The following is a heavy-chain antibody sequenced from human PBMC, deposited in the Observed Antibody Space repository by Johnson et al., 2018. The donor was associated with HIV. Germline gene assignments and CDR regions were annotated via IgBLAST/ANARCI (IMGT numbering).Heavy chain of an antibody. CDR1: GFPFSNAW. J-gene: IGHJ3*02. Sequence: EVRLVESGGGLVKPGGSLRLSCRASGFPFSNAWMNWVRQAPGKGLEWVGRLKSKVDGGTTDYAAPVKDRFTISRDDSKNTLYLQMSSLRTEDAAVYYCTTEGDAFDIWGQGTMVTVSS. CDR2: LKSKVDGGTT. CDR3: TTEGDAFDI. V-gene: IGHV3-15*01.